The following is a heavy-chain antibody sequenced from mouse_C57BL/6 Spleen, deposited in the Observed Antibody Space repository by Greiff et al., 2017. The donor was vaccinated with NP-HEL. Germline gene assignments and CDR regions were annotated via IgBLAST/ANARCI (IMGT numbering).Heavy chain of an antibody. D-gene: IGHD5-1-1*01. CDR3: ARIAIFHTPRRYAMDY. CDR1: GFSLSTFGMG. CDR2: IWWDDDK. Sequence: QVTLKESGPGILQPSQTLSLTCSFSGFSLSTFGMGVGWIRQPSGKGLEWLAHIWWDDDKYYNPALKSRLTISKDTSKNQVFLKIANVDTADTATYYCARIAIFHTPRRYAMDYWGQGTSVTVSS. V-gene: IGHV8-8*01. J-gene: IGHJ4*01.